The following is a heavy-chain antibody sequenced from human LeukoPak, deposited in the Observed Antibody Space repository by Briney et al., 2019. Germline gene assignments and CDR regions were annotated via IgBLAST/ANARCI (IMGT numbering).Heavy chain of an antibody. J-gene: IGHJ4*02. D-gene: IGHD2-2*01. V-gene: IGHV3-30*02. CDR1: GFTFSGYG. CDR3: AKDIDIVVVPAAMGPGY. CDR2: IWYDGSNK. Sequence: GGSLRLSCAASGFTFSGYGMHWVRQAPGKGLEWVAVIWYDGSNKYYADSVKGRFTISRDNSKNTLYLQMNSLRAEDTAVYYCAKDIDIVVVPAAMGPGYWGQGTLVTVSS.